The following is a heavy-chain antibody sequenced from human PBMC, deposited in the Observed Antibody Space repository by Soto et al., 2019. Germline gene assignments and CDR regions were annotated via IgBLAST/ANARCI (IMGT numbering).Heavy chain of an antibody. D-gene: IGHD3-22*01. CDR2: LSHTGNT. V-gene: IGHV4-31*03. J-gene: IGHJ5*01. Sequence: QVQLQESGPGLVKPSQTLSLICTVSGGSINSGGSFWTWIRQHPGRAPEWIGYLSHTGNTYYNPSLKSRVLMSVDRAKTLLSLRLISVTAADTAVYYYATVLYEPNSFDSCGQGTLVTVSS. CDR3: ATVLYEPNSFDS. CDR1: GGSINSGGSF.